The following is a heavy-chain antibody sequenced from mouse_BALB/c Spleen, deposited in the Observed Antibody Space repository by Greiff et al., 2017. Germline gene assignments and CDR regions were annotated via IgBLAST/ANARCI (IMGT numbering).Heavy chain of an antibody. Sequence: EVKLMESGGGLVKPGGSLKLSCAASGFTFSDYYMYWVRQTPEKRLEWVATISDGGSYTYYPDSVKGRFTISRDNAKNNLYLQMSSLKSEDTAMYYCARDKGYYGSSYWFAYWGQGTLVTVSA. CDR2: ISDGGSYT. J-gene: IGHJ3*01. CDR3: ARDKGYYGSSYWFAY. V-gene: IGHV5-4*02. D-gene: IGHD1-1*01. CDR1: GFTFSDYY.